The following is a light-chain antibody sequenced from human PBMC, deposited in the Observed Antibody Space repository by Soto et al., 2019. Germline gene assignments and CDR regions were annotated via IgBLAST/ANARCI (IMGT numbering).Light chain of an antibody. V-gene: IGKV3-20*01. Sequence: DIVLTQSPGTLSLSPGERATLSCRASQSVSSSYLAWYQQKPGQAPRLLIYGASSRATGIPDRFSGSGSGTDFTLTISRLEPEDFAVYYCQQYGSSPLATFGPGTKVDIK. CDR3: QQYGSSPLAT. CDR2: GAS. CDR1: QSVSSSY. J-gene: IGKJ3*01.